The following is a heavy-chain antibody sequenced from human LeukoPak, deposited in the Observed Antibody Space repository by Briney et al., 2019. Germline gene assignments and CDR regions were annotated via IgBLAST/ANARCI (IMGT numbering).Heavy chain of an antibody. CDR3: ARAFNWNVPRPCDI. D-gene: IGHD1-20*01. CDR1: GFTFSSYT. Sequence: GGSLRLSCAASGFTFSSYTMNWVRQAPGKGLEWVSYISSSSTTIYYADSVKGRFTISRDNAKNSLFLQMNSLRDEDTAVYYCARAFNWNVPRPCDIWGQGTMVSVSS. V-gene: IGHV3-48*02. J-gene: IGHJ3*02. CDR2: ISSSSTTI.